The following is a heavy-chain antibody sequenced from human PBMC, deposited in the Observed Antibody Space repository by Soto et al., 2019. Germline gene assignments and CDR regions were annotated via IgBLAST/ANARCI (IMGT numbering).Heavy chain of an antibody. CDR1: GFTVSNNY. V-gene: IGHV3-53*01. CDR3: GTPPGGGGY. J-gene: IGHJ4*02. Sequence: EVQLVESGGGLIQPGGSLRLSCAVSGFTVSNNYMSWVRQAPGKGLEGVSVIYSGGYTAYGDSVKGRFTISRDNSKNQLILQRNGRGADHSAGFFGGTPPGGGGYWGQGTLVTVSS. D-gene: IGHD3-10*01. CDR2: IYSGGYT.